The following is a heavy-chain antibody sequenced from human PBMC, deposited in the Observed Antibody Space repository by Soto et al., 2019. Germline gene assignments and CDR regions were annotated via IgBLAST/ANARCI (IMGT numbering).Heavy chain of an antibody. Sequence: SETLSLTCAVSGGSISSSNWWSWVRQPPGKGLEWIGEIYHSGSTNYNPSLKSRVTISVDKSKNQFSLKLSSVTAADTAVYYCARGIVYYDSSGYLVYWGQGTLVTVSS. J-gene: IGHJ4*02. V-gene: IGHV4-4*02. CDR1: GGSISSSNW. D-gene: IGHD3-22*01. CDR2: IYHSGST. CDR3: ARGIVYYDSSGYLVY.